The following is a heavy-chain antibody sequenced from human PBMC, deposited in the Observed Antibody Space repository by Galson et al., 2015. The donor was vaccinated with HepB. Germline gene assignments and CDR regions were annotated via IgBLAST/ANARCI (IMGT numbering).Heavy chain of an antibody. D-gene: IGHD2-2*01. CDR2: IYYSGST. CDR3: ARVGGDCSSTSCSWFDY. CDR1: GGSFSSGGYY. J-gene: IGHJ4*02. V-gene: IGHV4-31*03. Sequence: TLSLTCTVSGGSFSSGGYYWSWIRQHPGKGLEWIGYIYYSGSTYYNPSLKSRVTISVDTSKNQFSLKLSSVTAADTAVYYCARVGGDCSSTSCSWFDYWGQGTLVTVSS.